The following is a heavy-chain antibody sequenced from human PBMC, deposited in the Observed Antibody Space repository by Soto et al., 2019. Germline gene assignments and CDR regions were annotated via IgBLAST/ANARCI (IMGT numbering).Heavy chain of an antibody. CDR1: GFSLSTSGVA. CDR3: AHVVITGHTGGFDP. CDR2: VYWDDEK. Sequence: QITLKESGPTLVKPTQTLTLTCTFSGFSLSTSGVAVGWIRQPPGKALEWLALVYWDDEKHYTPSLKSRLTITMDTSKNQVVLTMTNMDPVDTGRYYCAHVVITGHTGGFDPWGQGALVTVSS. D-gene: IGHD1-20*01. J-gene: IGHJ5*02. V-gene: IGHV2-5*02.